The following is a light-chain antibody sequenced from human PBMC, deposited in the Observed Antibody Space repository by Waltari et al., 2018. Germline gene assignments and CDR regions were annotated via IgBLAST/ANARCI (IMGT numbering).Light chain of an antibody. CDR3: LQSSSSPRT. J-gene: IGKJ1*01. Sequence: DIQMTQSPSSLSASVGDTVTITCRASQSISILLAWYQQKPGKAPKVLIYRASTLQSVVPSRFSGSGSGTDFTLTISSLQPEDFATYYCLQSSSSPRTFGQGTKVEIK. V-gene: IGKV1-5*03. CDR1: QSISIL. CDR2: RAS.